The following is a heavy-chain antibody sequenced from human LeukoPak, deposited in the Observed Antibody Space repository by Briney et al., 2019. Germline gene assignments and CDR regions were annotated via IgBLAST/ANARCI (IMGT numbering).Heavy chain of an antibody. CDR1: AGSISSGSYY. V-gene: IGHV4-61*02. J-gene: IGHJ4*02. CDR3: ARESVTMVRGASVQVDY. CDR2: IYTSGST. Sequence: SQTLSLTCTVSAGSISSGSYYWSWIRQPAGKGLEWIGRIYTSGSTNYNPSLKSRVTISVDTSKNQFSLKLSSVTAADTAVYYCARESVTMVRGASVQVDYWGQGTLVTVSS. D-gene: IGHD3-10*01.